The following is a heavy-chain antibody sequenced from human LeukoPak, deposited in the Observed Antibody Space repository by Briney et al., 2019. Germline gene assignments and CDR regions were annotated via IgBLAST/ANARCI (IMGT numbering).Heavy chain of an antibody. Sequence: GGSLRLSCAASGFTFSSYWMHWVRQAPGKGLVWVSRINSDGSSTSYADSVKGRFTISRDNAKNTLYLQMNSLRAEGTAVYYCARVRRQRSQLDNWGQGTLVTVSS. CDR3: ARVRRQRSQLDN. J-gene: IGHJ4*02. V-gene: IGHV3-74*01. D-gene: IGHD6-25*01. CDR1: GFTFSSYW. CDR2: INSDGSST.